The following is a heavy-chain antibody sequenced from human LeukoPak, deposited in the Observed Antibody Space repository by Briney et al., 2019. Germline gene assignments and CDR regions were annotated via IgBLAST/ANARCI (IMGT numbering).Heavy chain of an antibody. CDR3: ARGRGHSAWPAAY. CDR2: ISSSAYHFI. V-gene: IGHV3-21*01. Sequence: PGGSLRLSCVASGFPFSSHSLSWVRQAPGKGLEWVSSISSSAYHFIYYADSVRGRFTISRDDAKTSLYLQMNSLRADDSAVYYCARGRGHSAWPAAYWGQGAQVTVSS. J-gene: IGHJ4*02. CDR1: GFPFSSHS. D-gene: IGHD6-19*01.